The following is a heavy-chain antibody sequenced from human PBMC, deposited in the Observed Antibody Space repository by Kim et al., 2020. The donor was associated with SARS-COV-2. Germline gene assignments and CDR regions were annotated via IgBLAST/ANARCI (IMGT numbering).Heavy chain of an antibody. CDR2: T. Sequence: TGAADSVKGRLTISRDSAKNTLYLQRNSLRLEDTAVYYCARGYGSGTNYWGQGTLVTVST. J-gene: IGHJ4*02. CDR3: ARGYGSGTNY. V-gene: IGHV3-74*01. D-gene: IGHD3-10*01.